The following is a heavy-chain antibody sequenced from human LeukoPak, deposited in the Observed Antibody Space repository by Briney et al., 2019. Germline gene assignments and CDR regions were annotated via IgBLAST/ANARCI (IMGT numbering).Heavy chain of an antibody. CDR1: GLTFSSYT. CDR3: ATEVTASSFDY. CDR2: ILYDGSNK. Sequence: GGSLRLSCAASGLTFSSYTMHWVRQAPGKGLEWVAVILYDGSNKYYADSVKGRFTVSRDNSKDMLYLEMNSLRVEDTAVYYCATEVTASSFDYWGQGTLVTVSS. D-gene: IGHD1-14*01. V-gene: IGHV3-30-3*01. J-gene: IGHJ4*02.